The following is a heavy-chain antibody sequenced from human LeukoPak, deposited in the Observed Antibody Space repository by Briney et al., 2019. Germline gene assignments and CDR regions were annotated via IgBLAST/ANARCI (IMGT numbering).Heavy chain of an antibody. CDR1: DGSISSYY. V-gene: IGHV4-59*01. J-gene: IGHJ4*02. D-gene: IGHD3-16*01. CDR2: IYYSGST. Sequence: SETLSLTCTVSDGSISSYYWTWIRQPPGKGLEWIGYIYYSGSTSYNPSLRSRVTISVDTSKNQFSLKLSSVTAADTAVYYCARCSLYDYVWGSYSQTFAFDYWGQGTLVTVSS. CDR3: ARCSLYDYVWGSYSQTFAFDY.